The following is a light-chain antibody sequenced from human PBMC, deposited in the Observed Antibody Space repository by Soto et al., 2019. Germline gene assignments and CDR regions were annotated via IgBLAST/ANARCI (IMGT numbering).Light chain of an antibody. CDR3: QQCHKWPRIT. Sequence: ETVLAQYPATVSLSPGDRATLPCRAIQSVSSNKLAWYQQKPGQAPRLLIYGASTRAAGVPARFSGSESGTEFTLTISSLESEDVAVYYCQQCHKWPRITFGPGTRLEI. CDR2: GAS. J-gene: IGKJ5*01. V-gene: IGKV3-15*01. CDR1: QSVSSN.